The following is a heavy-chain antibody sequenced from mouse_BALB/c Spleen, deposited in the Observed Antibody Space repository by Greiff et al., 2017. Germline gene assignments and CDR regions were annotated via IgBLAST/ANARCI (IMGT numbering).Heavy chain of an antibody. V-gene: IGHV5-17*02. CDR3: ARGPVRDFDY. Sequence: EVMLVESGGGLVQPGGSRKLSCAASGFTFSSFGMHWVRQAPEKGLEWVAYISSGSSTIYYADTVKGRFTISRDNPKNTLFLQMTSLRSEDTAMYYCARGPVRDFDYWGQGTTLTVSS. CDR2: ISSGSSTI. CDR1: GFTFSSFG. J-gene: IGHJ2*01. D-gene: IGHD1-1*01.